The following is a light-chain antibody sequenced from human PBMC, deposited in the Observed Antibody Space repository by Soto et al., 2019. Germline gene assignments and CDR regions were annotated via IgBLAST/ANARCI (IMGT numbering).Light chain of an antibody. CDR1: QDISNY. CDR3: QQYDNLPFT. Sequence: DIQMTQSPSSLSASVGDRVTITCQASQDISNYLNWYQQKPGKSPKLLIYDASNLETGVPSRFSGSGSVTDFTFTISSLQPEDIATYYCQQYDNLPFTFGPGNKVDIK. J-gene: IGKJ3*01. V-gene: IGKV1-33*01. CDR2: DAS.